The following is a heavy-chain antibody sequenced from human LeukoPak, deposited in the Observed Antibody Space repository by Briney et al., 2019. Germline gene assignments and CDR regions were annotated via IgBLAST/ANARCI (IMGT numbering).Heavy chain of an antibody. CDR2: IYYSGST. J-gene: IGHJ5*02. Sequence: SETLSLTCTVSGGSISSGGYYWSWIRQHPGKGLEWIGYIYYSGSTYYNPSLKSRVTISVDTSKNQFSLKLSSVSAADTAVYYCARKARYCSSTSCYWSGFDPWGQGTLVTVSS. V-gene: IGHV4-31*03. CDR1: GGSISSGGYY. D-gene: IGHD2-2*01. CDR3: ARKARYCSSTSCYWSGFDP.